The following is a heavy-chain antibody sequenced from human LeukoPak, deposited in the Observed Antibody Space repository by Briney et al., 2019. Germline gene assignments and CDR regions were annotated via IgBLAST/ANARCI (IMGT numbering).Heavy chain of an antibody. Sequence: GGSLRLSCAASGFTFSDYYMSWIRQAPGKGLEWVSSISSSSSYIYYADSVKGRFTISRDNAKNLLYLQMNSLRAEDTAVYYCARGQARIAAAGFYFDCWGQGTLVTVSS. V-gene: IGHV3-11*06. J-gene: IGHJ4*02. CDR3: ARGQARIAAAGFYFDC. CDR1: GFTFSDYY. CDR2: ISSSSSYI. D-gene: IGHD6-13*01.